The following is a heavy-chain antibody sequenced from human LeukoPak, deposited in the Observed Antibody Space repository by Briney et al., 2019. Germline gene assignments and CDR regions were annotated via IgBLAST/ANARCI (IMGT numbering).Heavy chain of an antibody. CDR1: GGSISRDY. D-gene: IGHD3-22*01. J-gene: IGHJ3*02. CDR3: ARSPNYYDSSGRGAFDI. Sequence: SETLSLTCTVSGGSISRDYWSWIRQPPGKGLEWIGDIHNSESTSYNPSLKSRVSISVDTSKNQFSLNLRSVTAADTAVYYCARSPNYYDSSGRGAFDIWGQGTMVTVSS. V-gene: IGHV4-59*12. CDR2: IHNSEST.